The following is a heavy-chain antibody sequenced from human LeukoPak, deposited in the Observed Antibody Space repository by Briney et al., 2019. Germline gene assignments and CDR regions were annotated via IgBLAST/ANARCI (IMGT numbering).Heavy chain of an antibody. D-gene: IGHD3-22*01. CDR2: IYSSGST. J-gene: IGHJ4*02. CDR3: ARSTWLLDK. Sequence: PSETLSLTCTASGGLISSGSYYWSWIRQPAGKGLEWIGRIYSSGSTNYNPALRSRLTISVDTSKNQFSLKLSSVTAADTAVYYCARSTWLLDKWGQGTLVTVSS. V-gene: IGHV4-61*02. CDR1: GGLISSGSYY.